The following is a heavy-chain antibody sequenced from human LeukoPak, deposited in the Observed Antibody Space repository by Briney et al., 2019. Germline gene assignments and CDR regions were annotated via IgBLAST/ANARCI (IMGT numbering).Heavy chain of an antibody. CDR3: ARGQRVSSWYGWFDP. D-gene: IGHD6-13*01. V-gene: IGHV1-8*01. CDR2: MNPNSGNT. J-gene: IGHJ5*02. Sequence: ASVKVSCKASGYTFTSYDINWVRQATGQGLEWTGWMNPNSGNTGYAQKFQGRVTMTRNTSISTAYMELSSLRSEDTAVYYCARGQRVSSWYGWFDPWGQGTLVTVSS. CDR1: GYTFTSYD.